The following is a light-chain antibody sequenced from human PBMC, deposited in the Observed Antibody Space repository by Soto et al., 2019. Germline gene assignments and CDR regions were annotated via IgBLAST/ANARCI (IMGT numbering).Light chain of an antibody. Sequence: EIVMTQSPATLSVSPGDRATLSCRASQSVSSNLAWYQQKPGQAPRLLIYGASTRATGIPARISGSGSGTEYTLPISSLQSEDFAVYYCQQYNNWPPYTFGQGTKLEIK. CDR1: QSVSSN. CDR3: QQYNNWPPYT. J-gene: IGKJ2*01. V-gene: IGKV3-15*01. CDR2: GAS.